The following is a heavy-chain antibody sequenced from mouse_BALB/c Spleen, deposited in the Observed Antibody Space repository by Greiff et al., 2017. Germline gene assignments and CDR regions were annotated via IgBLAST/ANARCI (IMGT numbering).Heavy chain of an antibody. CDR3: ARDYGNYGAMDY. CDR2: ISDGGSYT. CDR1: GFTFSDYY. D-gene: IGHD2-1*01. Sequence: DVMLVESGGGLVKPGGSLKLSCAASGFTFSDYYMYWVRQTPEKRLEWVATISDGGSYTYYPDSVKGRFTISRDNAKNNLYLQMSSLKSEDTAMYYCARDYGNYGAMDYWGQGTSVTVSS. V-gene: IGHV5-4*02. J-gene: IGHJ4*01.